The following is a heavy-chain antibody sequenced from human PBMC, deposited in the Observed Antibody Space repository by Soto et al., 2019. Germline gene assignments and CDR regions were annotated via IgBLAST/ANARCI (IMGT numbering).Heavy chain of an antibody. CDR2: MNPNSGNT. Sequence: QVQLVQSGAEVKKPGASVKVSCKASGYTFTSYDINWVRQATGQGLEWMGWMNPNSGNTGYAQKFQGRVTMTRNTSISTAYMELSSLRSEDTAVYYCARGPYYDSWSGLRVADWFDPWGQGTLVTVSS. CDR1: GYTFTSYD. J-gene: IGHJ5*02. CDR3: ARGPYYDSWSGLRVADWFDP. D-gene: IGHD3-3*01. V-gene: IGHV1-8*01.